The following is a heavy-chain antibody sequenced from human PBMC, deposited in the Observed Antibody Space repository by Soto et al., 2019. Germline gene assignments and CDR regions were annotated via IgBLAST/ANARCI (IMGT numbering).Heavy chain of an antibody. CDR3: ARDERGTCTSSSCYYFDY. Sequence: VASVKVSCKASGYTFNRYGFSWVRQAPGQGLEWMAWTSADNGDTNFAPKLQGRVTLTTDTSTGTAYMELRSLTSDDTAVYYCARDERGTCTSSSCYYFDYWGQGTLVTVSS. D-gene: IGHD2-2*01. CDR1: GYTFNRYG. J-gene: IGHJ4*02. V-gene: IGHV1-18*04. CDR2: TSADNGDT.